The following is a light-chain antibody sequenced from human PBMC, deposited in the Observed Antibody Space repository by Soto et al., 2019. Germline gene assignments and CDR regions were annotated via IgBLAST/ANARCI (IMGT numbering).Light chain of an antibody. CDR2: WAS. CDR3: QQYYTTPLS. Sequence: DIVMTQSPDSLAVSVGERATINCKSSQNVLYNSNKKNYLAWYQQKLGQPPKLLIYWASTRESGVPDRFSGSGSGTDFTLTISSLQAEDVAVYYCQQYYTTPLSFGGGTKVEIK. J-gene: IGKJ4*01. CDR1: QNVLYNSNKKNY. V-gene: IGKV4-1*01.